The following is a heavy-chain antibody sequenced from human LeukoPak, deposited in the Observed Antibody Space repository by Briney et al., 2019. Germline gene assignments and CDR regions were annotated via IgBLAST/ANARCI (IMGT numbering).Heavy chain of an antibody. J-gene: IGHJ3*02. Sequence: GGSLRLSCAASGFTVSSNYMSWVRQAPGKGLEWVSVIYSGGSTYYADSVKGRFTISRDNSKNTVYLQMNSLRAEDTAVYYCAKGYQWGYPPGAFDIWGQGTMVTVSS. CDR3: AKGYQWGYPPGAFDI. CDR2: IYSGGST. D-gene: IGHD2-8*01. CDR1: GFTVSSNY. V-gene: IGHV3-53*01.